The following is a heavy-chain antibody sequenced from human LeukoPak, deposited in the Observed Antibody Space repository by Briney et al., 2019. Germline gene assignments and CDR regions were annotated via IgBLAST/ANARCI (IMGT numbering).Heavy chain of an antibody. CDR2: ISAYNGNT. D-gene: IGHD4-23*01. J-gene: IGHJ1*01. CDR3: ARGGDYGGTIIPRCFQH. V-gene: IGHV1-18*01. CDR1: GYTFTSYG. Sequence: ASVKVSCKSSGYTFTSYGICWVRQAPGQGLEWMGWISAYNGNTNYAQKLQGRVTMTTDTSTSTAYMELRSLRSDDTAVYYCARGGDYGGTIIPRCFQHWGQGTLVTVSS.